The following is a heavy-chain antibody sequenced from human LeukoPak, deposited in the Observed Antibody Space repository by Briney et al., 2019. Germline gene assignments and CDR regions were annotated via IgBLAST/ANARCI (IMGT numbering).Heavy chain of an antibody. CDR2: ISAYNGNT. Sequence: ASVKVSCNASGYTFTNYAISWVRQAPGQGLEWMGCISAYNGNTNYAQNSQGRVTMTTDTSTSTAYMELRSLRSDDTAVYYCARGPYCSSTTCNRGTFDIWGQRTLVTVSS. J-gene: IGHJ3*02. D-gene: IGHD2-2*02. CDR1: GYTFTNYA. CDR3: ARGPYCSSTTCNRGTFDI. V-gene: IGHV1-18*01.